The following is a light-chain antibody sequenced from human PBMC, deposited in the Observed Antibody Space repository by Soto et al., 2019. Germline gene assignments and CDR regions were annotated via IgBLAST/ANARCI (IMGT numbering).Light chain of an antibody. V-gene: IGLV2-8*01. Sequence: QSVLTQPPSASGSPGQSVTISCTGTSSDVGGYNYVSWYQQHPGKAPKLMIYEVSKRPSGVPDRFSGSKSGNTASLTVSGLQAEDEADYYCSSYAGRNNLDFGTGTKLTVL. CDR2: EVS. CDR1: SSDVGGYNY. J-gene: IGLJ1*01. CDR3: SSYAGRNNLD.